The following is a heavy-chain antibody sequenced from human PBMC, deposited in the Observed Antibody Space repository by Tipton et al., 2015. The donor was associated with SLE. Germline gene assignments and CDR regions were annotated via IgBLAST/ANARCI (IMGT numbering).Heavy chain of an antibody. V-gene: IGHV4-39*07. D-gene: IGHD2-21*01. CDR3: ARDDSWAYCGGDCGGYFDL. Sequence: TLSLTCTVSGGSISSSSYYWGWIRQPPGKGLEWIGSIYYSGSTYYNPSLKSRVTISVDTSKNQFSLKLSSVTAADPAVYYCARDDSWAYCGGDCGGYFDLWGRGPLVTVSS. CDR2: IYYSGST. J-gene: IGHJ2*01. CDR1: GGSISSSSYY.